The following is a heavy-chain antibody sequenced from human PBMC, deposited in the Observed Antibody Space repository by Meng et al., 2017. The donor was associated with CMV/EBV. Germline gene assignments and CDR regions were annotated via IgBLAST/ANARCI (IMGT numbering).Heavy chain of an antibody. CDR3: ARVTSRVAGAFDY. D-gene: IGHD1-14*01. CDR1: CGSISSGYYY. J-gene: IGHJ4*02. CDR2: HYYSGST. Sequence: VPREGWGQGLVKPSQTRYLTGTVSCGSISSGYYYWSWLRQPPGKGLEGIGYHYYSGSTNYNPSLKSRVTISVDTYKNQFSLKLSSVTAADTAVYYCARVTSRVAGAFDYWGQGTLVTVSS. V-gene: IGHV4-30-4*08.